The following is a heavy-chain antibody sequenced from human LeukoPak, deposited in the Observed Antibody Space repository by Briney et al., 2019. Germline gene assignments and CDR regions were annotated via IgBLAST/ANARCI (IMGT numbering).Heavy chain of an antibody. Sequence: ASVKLSCKAHGYTFNNYDIYWVRQAPGQGHGWEGMMDTDSGNTGYAQKFQGRGTMTRDTSTSTDYMELSSLRSDDAAVDYCARWMIRGAITHWGQGTLVTVSS. CDR2: MDTDSGNT. V-gene: IGHV1-8*01. CDR1: GYTFNNYD. J-gene: IGHJ4*02. CDR3: ARWMIRGAITH. D-gene: IGHD3-10*01.